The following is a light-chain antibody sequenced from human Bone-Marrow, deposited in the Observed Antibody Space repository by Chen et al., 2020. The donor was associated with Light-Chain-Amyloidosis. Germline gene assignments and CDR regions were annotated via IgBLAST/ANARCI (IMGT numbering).Light chain of an antibody. Sequence: EIVVTQSTATLSSPPGERATLTCRASQSVSSYLAWYQQKPGQSPRLLIYDASNRATGIPARFSGSGSGTDFTLTISSLEPEDLAVYYCQQRSNWPPMYTFGQGTKLEIK. CDR3: QQRSNWPPMYT. V-gene: IGKV3-11*01. CDR2: DAS. CDR1: QSVSSY. J-gene: IGKJ2*01.